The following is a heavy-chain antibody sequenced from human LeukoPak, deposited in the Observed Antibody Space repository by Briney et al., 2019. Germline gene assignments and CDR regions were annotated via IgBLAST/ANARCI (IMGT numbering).Heavy chain of an antibody. CDR1: GFTFSSYP. Sequence: EGSLTLPCAASGFTFSSYPMSWVRQAPGRGLEWVSAISCSGCSTYYADSVKGRFSICRDNSKNTLYLQMNSLRAEDTAVYYCAHISSSWPDYWGQGTLVAVSS. V-gene: IGHV3-23*01. CDR3: AHISSSWPDY. J-gene: IGHJ4*02. CDR2: ISCSGCST. D-gene: IGHD6-13*01.